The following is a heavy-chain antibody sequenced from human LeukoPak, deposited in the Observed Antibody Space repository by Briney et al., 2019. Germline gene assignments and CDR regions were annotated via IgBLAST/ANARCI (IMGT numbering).Heavy chain of an antibody. D-gene: IGHD2-2*01. V-gene: IGHV4-4*09. CDR3: ASADIVVVPAAWLY. CDR2: IYTSGST. Sequence: PSEPLSLLCSVWGGPISSYYWSWIRQPPGKGLEWIGYIYTSGSTNYNPSLKSRVNISVDTSKNQFSLKLSSVTAADTAVYYCASADIVVVPAAWLYWGQGTLVTVSS. J-gene: IGHJ4*02. CDR1: GGPISSYY.